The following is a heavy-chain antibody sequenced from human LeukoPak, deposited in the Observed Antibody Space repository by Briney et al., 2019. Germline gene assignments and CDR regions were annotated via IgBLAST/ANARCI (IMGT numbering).Heavy chain of an antibody. J-gene: IGHJ3*01. CDR1: GFAFDIYW. CDR3: VSLRVSTVRDSFDL. Sequence: GGSLRLSCAASGFAFDIYWMTWVRQAPGKGLEWVANIKKDGSLKQYVDAVRGRLTVSRDNAKNSLYLKMNSLRADDKAVYYCVSLRVSTVRDSFDLWGQGTMVTVSS. CDR2: IKKDGSLK. V-gene: IGHV3-7*01. D-gene: IGHD3-10*01.